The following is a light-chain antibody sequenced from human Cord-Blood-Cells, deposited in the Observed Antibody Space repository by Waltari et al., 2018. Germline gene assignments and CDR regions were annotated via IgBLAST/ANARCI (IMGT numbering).Light chain of an antibody. V-gene: IGLV1-47*01. Sequence: QSVLTQPPPASGTPGQRATTPCSGRSSNIGNHYVYWYPQRPGTAPKLLIYRNNQRPSGVPDRFSGSKSGTSASRAISGLRSEDEADYYCAAWDDSLSGPVWVFGGGTKLTVL. J-gene: IGLJ3*02. CDR2: RNN. CDR3: AAWDDSLSGPVWV. CDR1: SSNIGNHY.